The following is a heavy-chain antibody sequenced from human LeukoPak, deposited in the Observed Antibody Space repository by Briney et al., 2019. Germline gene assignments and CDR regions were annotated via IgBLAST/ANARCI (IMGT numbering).Heavy chain of an antibody. Sequence: PGGSLRLSCAASGFTVSSNYMNWVRQAPGKGLQWVSIIYADSTTYYADSVKGRFTISRDNSKNTLYLQMNSLRVDDTAVYYCARDQRGGSSWFPFDYWGQGTLVTVSS. CDR1: GFTVSSNY. J-gene: IGHJ4*02. CDR3: ARDQRGGSSWFPFDY. CDR2: IYADSTT. D-gene: IGHD6-13*01. V-gene: IGHV3-66*01.